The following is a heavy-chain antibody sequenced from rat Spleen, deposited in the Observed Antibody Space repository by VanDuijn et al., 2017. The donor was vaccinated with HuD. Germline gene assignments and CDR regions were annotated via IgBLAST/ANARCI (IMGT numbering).Heavy chain of an antibody. J-gene: IGHJ3*01. CDR3: ARHPTYSGFDGDWFAC. Sequence: EVQLVESGGGLVQPGRSMKLSCEASGFNFSNYYMAWVRQAPTEGLEWVASISHDGRSTYYLDSVKGRFTFSRDNAKSTLYLQMESLRSKEPATYYCARHPTYSGFDGDWFACWGQGTLVTVSS. D-gene: IGHD1-9*01. V-gene: IGHV5S11*01. CDR2: ISHDGRST. CDR1: GFNFSNYY.